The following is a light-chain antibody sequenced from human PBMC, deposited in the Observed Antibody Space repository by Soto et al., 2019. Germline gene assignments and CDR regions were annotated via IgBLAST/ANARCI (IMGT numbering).Light chain of an antibody. CDR3: QVWDSNTRRV. Sequence: SYELTQPLSVSVALGQTASITCEGNNIGSKNVHWYQQMPGQAPVLVIYRDYNRPSGTPERFSGSNSGNTATLTISGAQAGDEADYHCQVWDSNTRRVFGGGTKLTVL. CDR1: NIGSKN. CDR2: RDY. V-gene: IGLV3-9*01. J-gene: IGLJ3*02.